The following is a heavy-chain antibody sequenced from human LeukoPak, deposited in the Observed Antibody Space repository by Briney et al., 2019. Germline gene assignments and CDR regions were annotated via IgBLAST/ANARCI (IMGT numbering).Heavy chain of an antibody. J-gene: IGHJ4*02. CDR3: ARSIITIFGVVIRNLDY. CDR1: GGSISSYY. V-gene: IGHV4-34*01. Sequence: SETLSLTCTVSGGSISSYYWSWIRQPPGKGLEWIGEINHSGSTNYNPSLKSRVTISVDTSKNQFSLKLSSVTAADTAVYYCARSIITIFGVVIRNLDYWGQGTLVTVSS. CDR2: INHSGST. D-gene: IGHD3-3*01.